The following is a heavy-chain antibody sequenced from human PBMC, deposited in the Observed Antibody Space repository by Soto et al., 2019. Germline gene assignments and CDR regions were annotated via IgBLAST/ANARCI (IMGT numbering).Heavy chain of an antibody. CDR2: IKSKTDGGTT. CDR3: TTDTVCSSTSCYMGAYYYGMDV. J-gene: IGHJ6*02. V-gene: IGHV3-15*01. D-gene: IGHD2-2*02. CDR1: GFTFSNAW. Sequence: GGSLRLSCAASGFTFSNAWMSWVRQAPGKGLEWVSRIKSKTDGGTTDYAAPVKGRFTISRDDSKNTLYLQMNSLKTEDTAVYYCTTDTVCSSTSCYMGAYYYGMDVWGQGTTVTV.